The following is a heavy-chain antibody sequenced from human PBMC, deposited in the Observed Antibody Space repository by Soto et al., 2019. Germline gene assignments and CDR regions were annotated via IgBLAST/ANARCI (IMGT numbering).Heavy chain of an antibody. CDR1: GDSISSFH. CDR3: DRELGYYDSSGPVN. J-gene: IGHJ4*02. Sequence: SETLSLTCTVSGDSISSFHWSWIRQPPVNGLEFIGYIYNNVGTDYNPSVKSRFTISLYESKNHFSLKLSSFTAAETAVYYCDRELGYYDSSGPVNWGQGTLVTVSS. CDR2: IYNNVGT. V-gene: IGHV4-4*08. D-gene: IGHD3-22*01.